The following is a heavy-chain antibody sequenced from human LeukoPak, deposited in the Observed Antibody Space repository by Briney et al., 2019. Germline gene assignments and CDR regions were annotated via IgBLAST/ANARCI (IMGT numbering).Heavy chain of an antibody. J-gene: IGHJ1*01. CDR3: VKEKLAYCGGDCFGEYFQD. CDR2: ISGSGGRT. CDR1: GITFDSYA. Sequence: GGSLRLSCAAAGITFDSYAMSWVRQAPGKGLEWISVISGSGGRTSYADSVKGRFIISRSNSKNTLHLQMHSLRAEDTAVYYCVKEKLAYCGGDCFGEYFQDWGQGTLVTVSS. D-gene: IGHD2-21*02. V-gene: IGHV3-23*01.